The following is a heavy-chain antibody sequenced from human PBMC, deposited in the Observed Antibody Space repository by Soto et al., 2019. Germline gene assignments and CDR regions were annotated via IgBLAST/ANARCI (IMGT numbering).Heavy chain of an antibody. Sequence: SETLSLTCTVSGGSISSGGYYWSWIRQHPGKGLEWIGYIYYSGSTYYNPSLKSRVTISVDTSKNQFSLKLSSVTAADTAVYYCARSPPAAALLGENWFDPWGQGTLVTAPQ. V-gene: IGHV4-31*03. CDR1: GGSISSGGYY. CDR2: IYYSGST. CDR3: ARSPPAAALLGENWFDP. D-gene: IGHD2-2*01. J-gene: IGHJ5*02.